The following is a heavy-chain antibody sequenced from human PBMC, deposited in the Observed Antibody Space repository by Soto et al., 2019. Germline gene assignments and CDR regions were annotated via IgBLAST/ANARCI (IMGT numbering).Heavy chain of an antibody. CDR2: IKSQLDGGTT. V-gene: IGHV3-15*01. Sequence: EVQLVESGGGLVKPGESLRLSCSASGFTFNKAWMTWVRQAPGRGLEWVGRIKSQLDGGTTDYPSAVKGRFTISRDDSNNTLYLQMNSLKTEDTAVYYCTTDDRFWILGRQYWGQGTLVTVSP. D-gene: IGHD3-3*01. CDR3: TTDDRFWILGRQY. CDR1: GFTFNKAW. J-gene: IGHJ4*02.